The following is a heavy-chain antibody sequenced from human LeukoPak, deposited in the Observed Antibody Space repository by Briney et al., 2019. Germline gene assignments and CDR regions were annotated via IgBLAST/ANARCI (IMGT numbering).Heavy chain of an antibody. V-gene: IGHV3-21*01. CDR3: ARDAILGYCSSTSCYHSYYMDV. J-gene: IGHJ6*03. CDR2: ISSSSSYI. Sequence: GGSLRLSCAASGFTFSSYSMNWVRQAPGKGLKWVSSISSSSSYIYYADSVKGRFTISRDNAKNSLYLQMNSLRAEDTAVYYCARDAILGYCSSTSCYHSYYMDVWGKGTTVTVSS. CDR1: GFTFSSYS. D-gene: IGHD2-2*01.